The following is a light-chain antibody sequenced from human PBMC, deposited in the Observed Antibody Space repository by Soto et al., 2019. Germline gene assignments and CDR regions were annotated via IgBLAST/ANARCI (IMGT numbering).Light chain of an antibody. V-gene: IGKV3-20*01. CDR2: GAS. CDR3: KQYGSSLFT. CDR1: QSVSSFY. Sequence: EIVLTQSPGTLSLSPGERATLSCRASQSVSSFYLAWYQQKPGQAPRLLIYGASSRATGIPDRFSGSGSGTDFTLTISRLEPEDFAVYYCKQYGSSLFTFGQGTKLEMK. J-gene: IGKJ2*01.